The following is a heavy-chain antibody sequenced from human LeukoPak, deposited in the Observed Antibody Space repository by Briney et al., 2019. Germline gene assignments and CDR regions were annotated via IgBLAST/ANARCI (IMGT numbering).Heavy chain of an antibody. Sequence: ASVKVSCKASGGTFSSYAISWVRQAPGQGLEWMGGIIPIFGTANYAQKFQGRVTITADESTSTAYMELSSLRSEDPAVYYCARGEDYDILTGYYVFDYWGQGTLVTVSS. J-gene: IGHJ4*02. CDR2: IIPIFGTA. CDR3: ARGEDYDILTGYYVFDY. V-gene: IGHV1-69*13. D-gene: IGHD3-9*01. CDR1: GGTFSSYA.